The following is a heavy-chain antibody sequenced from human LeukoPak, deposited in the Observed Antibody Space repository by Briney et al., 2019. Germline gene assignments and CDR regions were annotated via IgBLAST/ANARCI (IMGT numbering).Heavy chain of an antibody. V-gene: IGHV3-30*02. CDR2: LRKDATYS. Sequence: GGSLRLSCAASGFPFSSYGMYWVCQTPDKGLQWVAYLRKDATYSNYADSVKGRFTISRDNSENTLYLQMNSLRADDTAVYYCAKAMTTVTRGDYWGQGTLVTVSS. D-gene: IGHD4-17*01. J-gene: IGHJ4*02. CDR3: AKAMTTVTRGDY. CDR1: GFPFSSYG.